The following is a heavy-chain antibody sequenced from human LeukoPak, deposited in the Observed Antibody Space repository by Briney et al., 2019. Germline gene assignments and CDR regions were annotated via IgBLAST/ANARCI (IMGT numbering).Heavy chain of an antibody. J-gene: IGHJ3*02. CDR1: GFTFSSYA. Sequence: GALRLSCAASGFTFSSYAMSWVRQAPGKGLEWVSAISGSGGSTYYADSVKGRFTISRDNSKNTLYLQMNSLRAEDTAVYYCAKGGSGYYFGDAFDIWGQGTMVTVSS. CDR2: ISGSGGST. D-gene: IGHD3-22*01. CDR3: AKGGSGYYFGDAFDI. V-gene: IGHV3-23*01.